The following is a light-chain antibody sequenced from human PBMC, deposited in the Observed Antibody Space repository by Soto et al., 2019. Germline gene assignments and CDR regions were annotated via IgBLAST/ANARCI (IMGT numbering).Light chain of an antibody. CDR3: SSYTTSSTGV. CDR1: SSDVGRYNF. CDR2: DVS. J-gene: IGLJ3*02. Sequence: QSALTQHASVSGSPGQSITISCTGTSSDVGRYNFVSWFQQHPGKAPKLMIYDVSNRPSGVSNRFSGSKSGNTASLTISGLQAEDEADYYCSSYTTSSTGVFGGGTKVTVL. V-gene: IGLV2-14*01.